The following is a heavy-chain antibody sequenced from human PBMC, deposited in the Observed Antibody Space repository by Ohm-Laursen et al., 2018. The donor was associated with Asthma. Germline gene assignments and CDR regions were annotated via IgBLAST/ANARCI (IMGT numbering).Heavy chain of an antibody. CDR3: ARGITFSDY. V-gene: IGHV7-4-1*02. Sequence: SVKVSCKASGYTFTRFAVNWVRQAPGRGLEWLGWINTNTGNPTFAQGLTGRFVLSLDTSVSTAYLQISSLKAEDTAVYYCARGITFSDYWGQGTLVTVSS. J-gene: IGHJ4*02. CDR2: INTNTGNP. D-gene: IGHD3-16*01. CDR1: GYTFTRFA.